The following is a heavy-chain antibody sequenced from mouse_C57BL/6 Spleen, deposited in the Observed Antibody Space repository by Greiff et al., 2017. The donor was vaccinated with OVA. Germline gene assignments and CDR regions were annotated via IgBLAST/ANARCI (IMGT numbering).Heavy chain of an antibody. V-gene: IGHV1-72*01. J-gene: IGHJ4*01. CDR1: GYTFTSYW. CDR3: ARGEPAEIYYAMDY. CDR2: IDPNSGGT. Sequence: QVQLQHPGAELVKPGASVKLSCKASGYTFTSYWLHWVKQRPGRGLEWIGRIDPNSGGTKYAEKFMSKAPMTVDKPSSTAYIHLRSLTSEASSVEYCARGEPAEIYYAMDYWGQGTSVTVSS.